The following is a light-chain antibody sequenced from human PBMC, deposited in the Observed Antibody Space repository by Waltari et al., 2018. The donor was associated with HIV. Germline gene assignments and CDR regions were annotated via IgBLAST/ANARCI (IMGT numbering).Light chain of an antibody. CDR1: SSDLGGYNY. CDR2: EVC. V-gene: IGLV2-8*01. Sequence: QSALTQPPSASGSPGQSVTIYSTGTSSDLGGYNYVSWYQQHPDKAPQLRIYEVCERPAGVPDRFSGSKSGNTASLTVSGLQAEDEADYYCSSYAGSNVIFGGGTKLTVL. CDR3: SSYAGSNVI. J-gene: IGLJ2*01.